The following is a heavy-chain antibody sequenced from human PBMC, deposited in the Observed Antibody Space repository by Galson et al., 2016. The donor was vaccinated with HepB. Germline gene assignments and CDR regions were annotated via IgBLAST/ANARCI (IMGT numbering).Heavy chain of an antibody. V-gene: IGHV4-34*01. J-gene: IGHJ4*02. CDR3: ARGRGYYDLWSGHQVAD. CDR2: INDSGSS. CDR1: GGSFSGYY. D-gene: IGHD3-3*01. Sequence: SETLSLTCAVYGGSFSGYYWSWIRQPPGKGLEWIGDINDSGSSDYNPSLKRRVSILIDTSKTQFSLRLRSLTAADTAVYYCARGRGYYDLWSGHQVADGGQGSLVTVSS.